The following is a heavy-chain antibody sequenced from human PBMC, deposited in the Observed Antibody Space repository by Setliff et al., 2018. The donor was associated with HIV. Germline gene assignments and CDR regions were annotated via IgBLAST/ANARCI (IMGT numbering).Heavy chain of an antibody. Sequence: PSETLSLTCAVSGGTFSLHYYTWVRQSPLRGLEWIGEINHSGGTRYNPSLESRVTISVDTSKNQFSLKLSSVTAADTAVYYCARDPPGYGDSKDYWGQGKLVTVSS. CDR1: GGTFSLHY. CDR2: INHSGGT. D-gene: IGHD4-17*01. CDR3: ARDPPGYGDSKDY. J-gene: IGHJ4*02. V-gene: IGHV4-34*01.